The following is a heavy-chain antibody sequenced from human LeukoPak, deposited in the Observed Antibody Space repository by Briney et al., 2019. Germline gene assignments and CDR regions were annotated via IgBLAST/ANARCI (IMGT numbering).Heavy chain of an antibody. J-gene: IGHJ4*02. D-gene: IGHD2-21*02. V-gene: IGHV3-23*01. CDR3: AKEPRQCGGDCFSLLDY. CDR2: VNSGGST. Sequence: GSLRLSCAASGFTFISYSMSWVRPPPGKGLEWVSPVNSGGSTYYADSVKGRFTISRDNSKNMLYLQLNSLRAEDTAVFYCAKEPRQCGGDCFSLLDYWGQGTLVTVSS. CDR1: GFTFISYS.